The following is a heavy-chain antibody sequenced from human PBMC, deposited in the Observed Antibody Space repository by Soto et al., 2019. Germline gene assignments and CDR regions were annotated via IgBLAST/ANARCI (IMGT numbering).Heavy chain of an antibody. V-gene: IGHV4-30-4*01. Sequence: SETLSLTCTVSGGSISSGGSYWGCIRQPPGKGLEWIGYIYYSGNTYFNPSLKSRVTLSVDTSKNQFSLNLSSVTAADTAVYYCVRYCSTTKCPFDYWGQGTLVTVSS. CDR1: GGSISSGGSY. D-gene: IGHD2-2*01. CDR3: VRYCSTTKCPFDY. J-gene: IGHJ4*02. CDR2: IYYSGNT.